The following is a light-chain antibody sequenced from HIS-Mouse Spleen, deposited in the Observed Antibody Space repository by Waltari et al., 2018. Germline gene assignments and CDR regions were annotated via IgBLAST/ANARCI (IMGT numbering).Light chain of an antibody. V-gene: IGLV2-14*03. CDR3: SSYTSSSTLVV. CDR2: DFS. CDR1: SPYVGVHNY. Sequence: QSALTQPASGSGSPGQSITLSCPGTSPYVGVHNYVSRYQQHPGKAPKPLIYDFSNRPSGVSNRFSGSKSGNTASLTISGLQAEDEADYYCSSYTSSSTLVVFGGGTKLTVL. J-gene: IGLJ2*01.